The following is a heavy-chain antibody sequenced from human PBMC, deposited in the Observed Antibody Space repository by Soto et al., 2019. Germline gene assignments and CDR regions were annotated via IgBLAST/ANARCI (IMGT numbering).Heavy chain of an antibody. Sequence: EVQQLDSGGGLVQPGGSLRLSCAASGFTFSNYAMTWVRQGPGKGLEWVSGISGSGGRSYYADSVKGRFTISRDNSKSTLYLQMNSLRAEDTAVYYCAKAYFVWSSEQPYYCDYWGQGTLVTVSS. CDR3: AKAYFVWSSEQPYYCDY. D-gene: IGHD3-16*01. CDR2: ISGSGGRS. V-gene: IGHV3-23*01. J-gene: IGHJ4*02. CDR1: GFTFSNYA.